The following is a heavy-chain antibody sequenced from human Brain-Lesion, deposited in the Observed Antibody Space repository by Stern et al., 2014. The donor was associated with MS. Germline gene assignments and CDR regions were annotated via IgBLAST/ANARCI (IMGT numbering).Heavy chain of an antibody. CDR1: GYLFDDYW. J-gene: IGHJ4*02. CDR3: ARSPATPSGYDRFDY. Sequence: EVQLLESGAEVKKPGESLKISCEASGYLFDDYWIGWVRQMSGRGLELVAIIFPRDSNTRYSPSVQGQVTISADQSISTAYLQWSTLKPPDPAMYSCARSPATPSGYDRFDYWGQGALVTVSS. V-gene: IGHV5-51*03. CDR2: IFPRDSNT. D-gene: IGHD5-12*01.